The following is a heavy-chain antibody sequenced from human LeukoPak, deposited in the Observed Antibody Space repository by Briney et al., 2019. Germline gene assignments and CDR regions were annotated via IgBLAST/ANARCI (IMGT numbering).Heavy chain of an antibody. CDR3: AKGLGYFDY. Sequence: PGGSLRLSCAASGFTFSSYGMHWVRQAPGKGLEWVAVIWYDGSNKYYADSVKGRFTISRDNSKNTLYLQMNSQRAEDTAVYYCAKGLGYFDYWGQGTLVTVSS. J-gene: IGHJ4*02. CDR2: IWYDGSNK. CDR1: GFTFSSYG. D-gene: IGHD3-16*01. V-gene: IGHV3-33*06.